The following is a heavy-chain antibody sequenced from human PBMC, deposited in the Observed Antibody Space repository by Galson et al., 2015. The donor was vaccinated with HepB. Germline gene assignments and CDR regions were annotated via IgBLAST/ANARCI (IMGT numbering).Heavy chain of an antibody. D-gene: IGHD2-2*01. V-gene: IGHV4-39*01. CDR3: ARRLFSTSHYYFDY. CDR2: IYYSGST. CDR1: GGSISSSSYY. J-gene: IGHJ4*02. Sequence: ETLSLTCTVSGGSISSSSYYWGWIRQPPGKGLEWIGSIYYSGSTYYNPSLKSRVTISVDTSKNQFSLKLSSVTAADTAVYYCARRLFSTSHYYFDYWGQGTLVTVSS.